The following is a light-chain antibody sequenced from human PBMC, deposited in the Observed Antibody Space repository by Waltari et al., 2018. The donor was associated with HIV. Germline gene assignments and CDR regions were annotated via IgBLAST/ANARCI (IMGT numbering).Light chain of an antibody. V-gene: IGLV2-8*01. J-gene: IGLJ2*01. CDR1: SSDVGGYNY. Sequence: QSALTQPPSASGSPGQSVTISCTGTSSDVGGYNYVSWYQHHPGKVPKLMIYDVTKRPSGVPDRFSGSKAGNTASLAISGLRSEDEANYYCAPWGDSLSNVVFGGGTKLTVL. CDR3: APWGDSLSNVV. CDR2: DVT.